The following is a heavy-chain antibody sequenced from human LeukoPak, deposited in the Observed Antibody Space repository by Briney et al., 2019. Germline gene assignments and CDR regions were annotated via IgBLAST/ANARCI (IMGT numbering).Heavy chain of an antibody. CDR1: GYTFTSYG. D-gene: IGHD6-19*01. CDR2: ISAYNGNT. V-gene: IGHV1-18*01. Sequence: GASVKVSCKASGYTFTSYGISWVRQAPGQGLEWMGWISAYNGNTNYAQKLQGRVTMTTDTSTSTAYMELRSLRSDDTAVYYCARVSSGWYMGAFDIWGQGTMVTVSS. J-gene: IGHJ3*02. CDR3: ARVSSGWYMGAFDI.